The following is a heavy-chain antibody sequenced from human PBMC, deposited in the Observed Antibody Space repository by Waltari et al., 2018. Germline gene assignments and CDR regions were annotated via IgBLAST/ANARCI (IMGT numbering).Heavy chain of an antibody. J-gene: IGHJ3*02. D-gene: IGHD5-12*01. V-gene: IGHV4-4*02. CDR3: AARGGRGFDYDHAFDI. CDR1: GGSSSSSNG. CDR2: IYPRGST. Sequence: QVQLQESGPGLVKPSGTLSLTCAVSGGSSSSSNGWSWVRQPPGKGLEWIGDIYPRGSTNYNPSLKSRVTLSVDKSTNQFSLRLSSVTAADTAVYYCAARGGRGFDYDHAFDIWGQGTMVTVSS.